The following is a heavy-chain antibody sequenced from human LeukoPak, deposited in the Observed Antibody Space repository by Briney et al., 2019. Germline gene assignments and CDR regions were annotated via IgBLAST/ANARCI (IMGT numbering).Heavy chain of an antibody. CDR1: GGSISTTNYY. D-gene: IGHD6-19*01. V-gene: IGHV4-39*01. Sequence: PSETLSLTCNVSGGSISTTNYYWGWIRQPPGKGLEWLGNIHYSGSTYYNPSLQSRVTLSVDTSKNQFSLKLSSVTAADTAVYYCASRSAVAVRRPFDYWGQGTLVTVSS. CDR2: IHYSGST. CDR3: ASRSAVAVRRPFDY. J-gene: IGHJ4*02.